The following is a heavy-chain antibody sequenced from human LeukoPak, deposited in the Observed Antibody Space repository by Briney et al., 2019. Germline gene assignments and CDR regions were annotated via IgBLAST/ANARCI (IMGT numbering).Heavy chain of an antibody. Sequence: SETLSLTCAVYGGSFSGYYWSWIRQPPGKGLEWIGEINHSGSTNYNPSLKSRVTISVDTSKNQFSLKLSSVTAADTAVYYCAKEPSSGYYKGPFDYWGQGTLVTVSS. D-gene: IGHD3-22*01. J-gene: IGHJ4*02. CDR1: GGSFSGYY. CDR3: AKEPSSGYYKGPFDY. CDR2: INHSGST. V-gene: IGHV4-34*01.